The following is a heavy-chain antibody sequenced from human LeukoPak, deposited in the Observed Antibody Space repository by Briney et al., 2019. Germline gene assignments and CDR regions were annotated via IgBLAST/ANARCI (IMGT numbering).Heavy chain of an antibody. Sequence: SETLSLTCTVSGYSISSGYYWGWIRQPPGKGLEWIGSIYHSGSTYYNPSLKSRVTISVDTSKNQFSLKLSSVTAADTAVYYCARDLYCGGDCYSYFGYWGQGTLVTVSS. CDR3: ARDLYCGGDCYSYFGY. CDR1: GYSISSGYY. J-gene: IGHJ4*02. CDR2: IYHSGST. V-gene: IGHV4-38-2*02. D-gene: IGHD2-21*02.